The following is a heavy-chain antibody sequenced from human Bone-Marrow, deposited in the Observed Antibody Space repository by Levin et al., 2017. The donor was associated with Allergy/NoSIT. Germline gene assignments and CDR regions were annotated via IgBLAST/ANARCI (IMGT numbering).Heavy chain of an antibody. Sequence: GESLKISCAASGFNFSNYAVHWVRQAPGKGLEWVATLSFDGTKNYYADSVKGRFTISGGNSKNTLFLQMDSLRPEDTARYHCARDWDCSKEACYTGYYGMDVWGRGTTVTVSS. CDR1: GFNFSNYA. CDR3: ARDWDCSKEACYTGYYGMDV. J-gene: IGHJ6*02. V-gene: IGHV3-30-3*01. D-gene: IGHD2-8*01. CDR2: LSFDGTKN.